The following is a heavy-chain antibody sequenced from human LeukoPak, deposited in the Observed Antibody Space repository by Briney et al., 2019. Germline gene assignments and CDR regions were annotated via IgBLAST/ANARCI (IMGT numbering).Heavy chain of an antibody. J-gene: IGHJ5*02. D-gene: IGHD5-12*01. CDR3: ARDPRPYERNWFDP. CDR2: ISAYNGNT. CDR1: GYTFTNYA. V-gene: IGHV1-18*01. Sequence: GASVKVSCKASGYTFTNYAFSWVRQAPGQGLEWMGWISAYNGNTNYAQKLQGRVTMTTDTSTSTAYMELRSLRSDDTAVYYCARDPRPYERNWFDPWGQGTLVTVSS.